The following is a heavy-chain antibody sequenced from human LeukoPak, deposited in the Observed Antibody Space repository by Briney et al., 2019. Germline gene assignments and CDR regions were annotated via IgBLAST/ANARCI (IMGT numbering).Heavy chain of an antibody. J-gene: IGHJ4*02. CDR2: ISSSGSYT. CDR3: ARTVGRFPGGHFDY. CDR1: GLSYSDSY. V-gene: IGHV3-11*03. D-gene: IGHD3-10*01. Sequence: TGGSLRLSCAASGLSYSDSYMTWIRQAPGKGLEWVSYISSSGSYTNYADSVQGRFTVSRDNAKNSLFLHMTSLRAEDTAVYYCARTVGRFPGGHFDYWGQGTLVIVSS.